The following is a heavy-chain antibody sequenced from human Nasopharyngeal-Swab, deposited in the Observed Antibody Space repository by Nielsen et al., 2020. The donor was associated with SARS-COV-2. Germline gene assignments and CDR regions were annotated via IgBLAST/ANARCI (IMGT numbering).Heavy chain of an antibody. J-gene: IGHJ4*02. CDR3: ARGLPVDY. V-gene: IGHV3-7*01. CDR1: GFTFGSYW. CDR2: IKQDGSEK. Sequence: GESLKISCPASGFTFGSYWMHWVRQAPGKGLEWVANIKQDGSEKQYLDSVKGRFTISRDNSKNSLYLQMNSLRVEDTAVYYCARGLPVDYWGQGTLVTVSS.